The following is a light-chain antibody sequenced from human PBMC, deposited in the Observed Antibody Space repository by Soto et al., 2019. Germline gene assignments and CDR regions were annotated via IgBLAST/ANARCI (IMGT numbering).Light chain of an antibody. J-gene: IGKJ5*01. CDR2: GAF. CDR3: QQRNVWTPVT. Sequence: IVLTQSPATLSLSPGEGATVSCRASQSVVSQLAWYRQKPGQAPRLLIYGAFNRATGIPARFSGSGSGTDFTLTISSLEPEDSAVYFCQQRNVWTPVTFGQGTRLEI. V-gene: IGKV3-11*01. CDR1: QSVVSQ.